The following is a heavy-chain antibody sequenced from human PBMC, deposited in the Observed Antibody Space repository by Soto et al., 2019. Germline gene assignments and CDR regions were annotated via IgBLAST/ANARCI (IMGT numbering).Heavy chain of an antibody. CDR2: MNPNRGNT. Sequence: ASVKVSCKASGYTFTSYGINWVRQATGQGLEWMGWMNPNRGNTGYAQKFQDRVTMTRNTSISTAYMELSSLRSEDTAVYYCARGSHYYDSSGYDYWGQGTLVTVSS. J-gene: IGHJ4*02. CDR3: ARGSHYYDSSGYDY. CDR1: GYTFTSYG. D-gene: IGHD3-22*01. V-gene: IGHV1-8*02.